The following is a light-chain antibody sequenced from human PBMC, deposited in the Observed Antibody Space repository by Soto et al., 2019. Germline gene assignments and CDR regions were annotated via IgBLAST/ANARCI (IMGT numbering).Light chain of an antibody. V-gene: IGKV3-20*01. CDR1: QSVSSSY. J-gene: IGKJ2*01. CDR3: QQYGSSPVL. Sequence: EIVLTQSPGTLSLSPGERATLSCRASQSVSSSYLAWYQQKPGQAPRLLIYGASSRATGIPDRFSGSGSGTDFTLTIRRLEPEDFAVYYCQQYGSSPVLFGQGTKLEIK. CDR2: GAS.